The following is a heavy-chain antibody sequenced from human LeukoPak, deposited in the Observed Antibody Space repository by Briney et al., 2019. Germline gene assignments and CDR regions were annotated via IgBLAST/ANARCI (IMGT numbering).Heavy chain of an antibody. CDR3: ARGGPCGGDCYSFSSNWFDP. D-gene: IGHD2-21*02. CDR2: INHSGST. V-gene: IGHV4-34*01. CDR1: GGSFSGYY. Sequence: SETLSLTCAVYGGSFSGYYWSWIRQPPGKGLEWIGEINHSGSTNYNPSLKSRVTISVDTSKNQFSLKLSSVTAADTAVYYCARGGPCGGDCYSFSSNWFDPWGQGTLVTVSS. J-gene: IGHJ5*02.